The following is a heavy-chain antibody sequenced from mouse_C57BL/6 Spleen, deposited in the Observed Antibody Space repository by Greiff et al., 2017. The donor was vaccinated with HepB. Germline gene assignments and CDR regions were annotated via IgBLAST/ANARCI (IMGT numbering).Heavy chain of an antibody. V-gene: IGHV1-55*01. J-gene: IGHJ3*01. CDR3: ARSGYYDYDWFAY. CDR1: GYTFTSYW. D-gene: IGHD2-4*01. Sequence: VQLQQPGAELVKPGASVKMSCKASGYTFTSYWITWVKQRPGQGLEWIGDIYPGSGSTTYNEKFKSKATLTVDTSSSTAYMQLSSLTSEDSAVYYCARSGYYDYDWFAYWGQGTLVTVSA. CDR2: IYPGSGST.